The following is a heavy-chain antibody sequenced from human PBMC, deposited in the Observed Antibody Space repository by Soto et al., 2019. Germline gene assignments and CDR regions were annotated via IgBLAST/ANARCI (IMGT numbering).Heavy chain of an antibody. J-gene: IGHJ6*02. CDR1: GYTFTSYG. Sequence: GASVKVSCKASGYTFTSYGISWVRQAPGQGLEWMGWISAYNGNTNYAQKLRGRVTMTTDTSTSTAYMELRSLRSDDTAVYYCAREGYYDSSGYQYGMDVWGQGTTVTVS. D-gene: IGHD3-22*01. CDR3: AREGYYDSSGYQYGMDV. CDR2: ISAYNGNT. V-gene: IGHV1-18*01.